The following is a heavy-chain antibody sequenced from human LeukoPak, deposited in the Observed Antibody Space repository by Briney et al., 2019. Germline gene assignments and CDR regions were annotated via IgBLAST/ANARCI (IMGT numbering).Heavy chain of an antibody. CDR1: GYTFTSYD. J-gene: IGHJ6*02. V-gene: IGHV1-8*01. Sequence: ASVKVSCKASGYTFTSYDINWVRQATGQGLEWMGWMNPNSGNTGYAQKFQGRVTMTRNTSISTAYMELSSLRSEDTAVYYCASPIAARPDYYYYGMDVWGQGTTVTVSS. D-gene: IGHD6-6*01. CDR3: ASPIAARPDYYYYGMDV. CDR2: MNPNSGNT.